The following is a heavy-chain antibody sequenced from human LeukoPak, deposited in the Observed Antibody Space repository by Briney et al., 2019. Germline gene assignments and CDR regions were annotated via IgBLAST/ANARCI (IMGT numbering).Heavy chain of an antibody. J-gene: IGHJ3*02. CDR2: IIPIFGTA. Sequence: ASVKVSCKASRGTFSSYAISWVRQAPGQGLEWMGGIIPIFGTANSAQKFQGRVTITTDESTSTAYMELSSLRSEDTAVYYCARRIAARADAFDIWGQGTMVTVSS. V-gene: IGHV1-69*05. CDR1: RGTFSSYA. D-gene: IGHD6-6*01. CDR3: ARRIAARADAFDI.